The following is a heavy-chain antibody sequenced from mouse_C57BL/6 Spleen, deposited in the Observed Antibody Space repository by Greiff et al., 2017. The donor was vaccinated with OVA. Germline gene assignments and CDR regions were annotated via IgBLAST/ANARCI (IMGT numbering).Heavy chain of an antibody. D-gene: IGHD1-1*01. J-gene: IGHJ2*01. V-gene: IGHV1-52*01. CDR2: IDPSDSET. CDR3: ARQDYYGSRHFDY. Sequence: QVQLQQPGAELVRPGSSVKLSCKASGYTFTSYWMHWVKQRPIQGLEWIGNIDPSDSETHYNQKFKDKATLTVDKSSSTAYMQLSSLTSEDSAVYYCARQDYYGSRHFDYWGQGTTLTVSS. CDR1: GYTFTSYW.